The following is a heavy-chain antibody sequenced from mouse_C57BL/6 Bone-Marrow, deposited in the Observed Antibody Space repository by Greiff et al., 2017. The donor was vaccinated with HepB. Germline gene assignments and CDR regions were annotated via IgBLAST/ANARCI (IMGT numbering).Heavy chain of an antibody. D-gene: IGHD2-3*01. CDR1: GYTFTSYG. CDR3: GRGGWLVLWFAY. CDR2: IYPRSGNT. V-gene: IGHV1-81*01. J-gene: IGHJ3*01. Sequence: VQLVESGAELARPGASVKLSCKASGYTFTSYGISWVKQRTGQGLEWIGEIYPRSGNTYYNEKFKGKATLTADKSSSTAYMELRSLTSEDSAVYVCGRGGWLVLWFAYWGQGTMVTVSA.